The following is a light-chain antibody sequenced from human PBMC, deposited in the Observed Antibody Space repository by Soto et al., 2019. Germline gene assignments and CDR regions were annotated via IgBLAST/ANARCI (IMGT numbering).Light chain of an antibody. CDR1: QTINTY. CDR2: GAS. CDR3: HQYYRFPWT. J-gene: IGKJ1*01. V-gene: IGKV1-8*01. Sequence: IWVTQSPSSLAASTGDRVTITCRANQTINTYLDWYQQRQGQAPKLLIYGASILQSGVPSRFSGSGSGTDFTLTISGLQSEDFAIYFCHQYYRFPWTFGQGTKVDIK.